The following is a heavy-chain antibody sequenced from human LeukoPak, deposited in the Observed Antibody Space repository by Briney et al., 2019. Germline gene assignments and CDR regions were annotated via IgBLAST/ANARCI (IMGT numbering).Heavy chain of an antibody. CDR2: IRGGGDT. CDR3: AKANWVADADAVW. Sequence: RGSLRLSCAASGFSFTNYAISWVRHAPAGGPEWVSSIRGGGDTFYADSVKGRFTLSRDESRNTVYLQMNDLRVEDTAIYYCAKANWVADADAVWWGQGTRVTVSS. V-gene: IGHV3-23*01. J-gene: IGHJ4*02. CDR1: GFSFTNYA. D-gene: IGHD3-16*01.